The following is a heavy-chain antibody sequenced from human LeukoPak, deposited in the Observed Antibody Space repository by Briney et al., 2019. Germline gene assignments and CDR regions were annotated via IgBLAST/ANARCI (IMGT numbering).Heavy chain of an antibody. D-gene: IGHD2-2*03. CDR3: AKDGGYCSSTSCHYYYYMGV. J-gene: IGHJ6*03. V-gene: IGHV3-30*02. CDR1: GFTFSSYG. CDR2: IRYDGSNK. Sequence: GGSLRLSCAASGFTFSSYGMHWVRQAPGKGLEWVAFIRYDGSNKYYADSVKGRFTISRDNSKNTPYLQMDSLRAEDTAVYYCAKDGGYCSSTSCHYYYYMGVWGKGTTVTISS.